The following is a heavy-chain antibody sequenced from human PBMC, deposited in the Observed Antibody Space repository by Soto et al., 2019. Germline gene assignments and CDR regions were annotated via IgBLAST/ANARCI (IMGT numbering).Heavy chain of an antibody. CDR3: ARGWLLLEYYYYYGMDV. Sequence: SETLSLTCAVYGGSFSGYYWSWIRQPPGKGLEWIGEINHSGSTNYNPSLKSRVTISVDTSKNQFSLKLSSVTAADTAVYYCARGWLLLEYYYYYGMDVWGQGTTVTVSS. CDR2: INHSGST. V-gene: IGHV4-34*01. J-gene: IGHJ6*02. D-gene: IGHD3-3*01. CDR1: GGSFSGYY.